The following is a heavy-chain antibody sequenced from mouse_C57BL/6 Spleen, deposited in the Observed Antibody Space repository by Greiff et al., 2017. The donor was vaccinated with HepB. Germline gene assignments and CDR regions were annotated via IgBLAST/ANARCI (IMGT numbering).Heavy chain of an antibody. D-gene: IGHD4-1*01. CDR3: ARWNWADY. CDR2: INPSTGGT. V-gene: IGHV1-42*01. J-gene: IGHJ2*01. CDR1: GYSFTGYY. Sequence: EVQLQQSGPELVKPGASVKISCKASGYSFTGYYMNWVKQSPEKSLEWIGEINPSTGGTTYNQKFKAKATLTVDKSSSTAYMQLKSLTSEDSAVYYCARWNWADYWGQGTTLTVSS.